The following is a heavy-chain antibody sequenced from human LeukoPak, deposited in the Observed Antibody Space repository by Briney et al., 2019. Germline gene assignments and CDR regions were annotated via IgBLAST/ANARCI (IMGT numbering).Heavy chain of an antibody. CDR3: ARGTYDSSGYPSFDP. CDR2: IYHSGST. Sequence: SETLSLTCAVSGGSISSGGYSWSWIRQPPGKGLEWIGYIYHSGSTDYNPSLKSRVTISVDRSKNQFSLKLSSVTAADTAVYYCARGTYDSSGYPSFDPWGQGTRVTVSS. V-gene: IGHV4-30-2*01. D-gene: IGHD3-22*01. CDR1: GGSISSGGYS. J-gene: IGHJ5*02.